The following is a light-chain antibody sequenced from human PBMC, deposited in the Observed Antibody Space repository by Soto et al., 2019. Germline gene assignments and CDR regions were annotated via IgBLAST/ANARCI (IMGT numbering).Light chain of an antibody. CDR3: QQYGSSPPYT. J-gene: IGKJ2*01. CDR1: QSVSSSY. V-gene: IGKV3-20*01. CDR2: GAS. Sequence: EVVWTQSPGTLSLSPGERATISCTASQSVSSSYLAWYQHKPGQAPRLLIYGASSRATGISDRFSGSGSGTDFTLTISRLEPEDFAVYYCQQYGSSPPYTFGQGTKLEIK.